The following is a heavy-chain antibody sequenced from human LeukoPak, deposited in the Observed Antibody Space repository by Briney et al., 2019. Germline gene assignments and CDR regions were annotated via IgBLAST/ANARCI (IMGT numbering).Heavy chain of an antibody. Sequence: SVKVSCKASGGTFSSYAISWVRQAPGQGLEWMGGIIPIFGTANYAQKFQGRVTITADKSTSTAYMELSSLRSEDTAVYYCARRRYSSSWYIGTDAFDIWGQGTMVTVSS. J-gene: IGHJ3*02. CDR2: IIPIFGTA. V-gene: IGHV1-69*06. CDR3: ARRRYSSSWYIGTDAFDI. CDR1: GGTFSSYA. D-gene: IGHD6-13*01.